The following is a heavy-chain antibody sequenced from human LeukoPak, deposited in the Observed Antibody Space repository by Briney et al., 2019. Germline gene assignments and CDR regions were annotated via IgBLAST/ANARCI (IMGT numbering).Heavy chain of an antibody. J-gene: IGHJ4*02. CDR3: AKGPDYDILTPIDY. V-gene: IGHV3-9*03. D-gene: IGHD3-9*01. CDR2: ISWNSGSR. CDR1: GFTFDDYA. Sequence: GGSLRLSCVASGFTFDDYAMHWVRQAPGKGLEWVSGISWNSGSRGYADSVKGRFTISRDNAKTSLYLQTNSLRAEDMALYYCAKGPDYDILTPIDYWGQGTLVTVSS.